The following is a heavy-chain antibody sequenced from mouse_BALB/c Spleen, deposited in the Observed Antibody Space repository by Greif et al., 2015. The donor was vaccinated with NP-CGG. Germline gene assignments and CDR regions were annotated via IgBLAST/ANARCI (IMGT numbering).Heavy chain of an antibody. CDR2: ILPGSGST. Sequence: QVQLKHSGAELMKPGASVKISCKATGYTFSSYWIEWVKQRPGHGLEWIGEILPGSGSTNYNEKFKGKATFTADTSSNTAYMQLSSLTSEDSAVYYCARSDYRYDVDYWGQGTTLTVSS. CDR3: ARSDYRYDVDY. D-gene: IGHD2-14*01. V-gene: IGHV1-9*01. CDR1: GYTFSSYW. J-gene: IGHJ2*01.